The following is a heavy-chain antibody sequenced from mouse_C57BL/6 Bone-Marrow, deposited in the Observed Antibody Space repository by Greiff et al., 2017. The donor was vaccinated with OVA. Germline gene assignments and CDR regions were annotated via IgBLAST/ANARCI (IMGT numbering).Heavy chain of an antibody. CDR3: ARGGYFWFAY. V-gene: IGHV1-54*01. CDR2: INPGSGGT. J-gene: IGHJ3*01. Sequence: QVHVKQSGAELVRPGTSVKVSCKASGYAFTNYLIEWVKQRPGQGLEWIGVINPGSGGTNYNEKFKGKATLTADKSSSTAYMQLSSLTSEDSAVYCCARGGYFWFAYWGQGTLVTVSA. D-gene: IGHD2-3*01. CDR1: GYAFTNYL.